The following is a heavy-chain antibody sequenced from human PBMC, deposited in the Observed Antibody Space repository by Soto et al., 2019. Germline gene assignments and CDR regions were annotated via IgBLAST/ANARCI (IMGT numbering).Heavy chain of an antibody. D-gene: IGHD3-22*01. CDR3: ASGSGSRYLYSYYYYGMDV. CDR2: ISAYNGNT. J-gene: IGHJ6*02. CDR1: GYTFTSYG. V-gene: IGHV1-18*04. Sequence: ASVKVSCKASGYTFTSYGISWVRQAPGQGLEWMGWISAYNGNTNYAQKLQGRVTMTTDTSTSTAYMELRSLRSDDTAVYYCASGSGSRYLYSYYYYGMDVWGQGTTVTVSS.